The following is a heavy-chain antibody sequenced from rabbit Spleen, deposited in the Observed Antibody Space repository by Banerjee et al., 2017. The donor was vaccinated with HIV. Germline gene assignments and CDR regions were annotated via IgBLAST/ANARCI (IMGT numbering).Heavy chain of an antibody. CDR1: GFSFSNKAV. D-gene: IGHD6-1*01. CDR2: INAVTGKA. CDR3: ARGSGGGVDGWVDYFDL. J-gene: IGHJ4*01. Sequence: QERLVESGGGLVKPEGSLKLSCTASGFSFSNKAVMCWVRQAPGKGLEWIACINAVTGKAVYATWAKGRFTFSKTSSTTVTLQMTSLTAADTATYFCARGSGGGVDGWVDYFDLWGQGTLVTVS. V-gene: IGHV1S45*01.